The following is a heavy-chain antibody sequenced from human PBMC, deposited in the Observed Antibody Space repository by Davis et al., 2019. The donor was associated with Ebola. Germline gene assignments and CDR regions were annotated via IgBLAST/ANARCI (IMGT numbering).Heavy chain of an antibody. J-gene: IGHJ3*01. CDR2: VFQNGDT. CDR1: GGSLTSPNW. D-gene: IGHD3-22*01. CDR3: ARAKDYFDSRGRRFYFDF. Sequence: MPSETLSLTCVVSGGSLTSPNWWTWVRQPPGKGLEWIGEVFQNGDTNYNPSLKSRVSISVDNSKNQFSLNLNSVTAADTAVYYCARAKDYFDSRGRRFYFDFWGQGTMVAVSS. V-gene: IGHV4-4*02.